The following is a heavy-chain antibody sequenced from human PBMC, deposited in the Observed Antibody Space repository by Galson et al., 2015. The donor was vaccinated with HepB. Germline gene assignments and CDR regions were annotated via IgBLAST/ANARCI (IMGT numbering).Heavy chain of an antibody. Sequence: SVKVSCKASGGTFSSYAISWVRQAPGQGLEWMGGIIPISGTTNYAQNFQGRVTITADESTSTAYMEMSSLRSEDTAIYYCARVSGKLGYCSGGSCSNWFDPWGQGALVTVSS. CDR3: ARVSGKLGYCSGGSCSNWFDP. CDR1: GGTFSSYA. CDR2: IIPISGTT. J-gene: IGHJ5*02. D-gene: IGHD2-15*01. V-gene: IGHV1-69*13.